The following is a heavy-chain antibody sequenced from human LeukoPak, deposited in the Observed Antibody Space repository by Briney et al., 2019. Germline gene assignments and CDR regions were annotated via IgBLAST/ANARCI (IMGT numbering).Heavy chain of an antibody. CDR3: ARQRGGCTSTSCYLDY. J-gene: IGHJ4*02. V-gene: IGHV5-51*01. D-gene: IGHD2-2*01. Sequence: GESLKISCKGSGYTFTSYWIGWVRQMPGKGLKWMGIIYPGDSDTRYSPSFQGQVTISADKYISTDYLQWSSLKASDTAMYYCARQRGGCTSTSCYLDYWGQGTLVTVSS. CDR1: GYTFTSYW. CDR2: IYPGDSDT.